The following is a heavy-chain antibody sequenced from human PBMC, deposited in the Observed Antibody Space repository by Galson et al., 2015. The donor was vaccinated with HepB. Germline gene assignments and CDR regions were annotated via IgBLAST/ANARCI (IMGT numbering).Heavy chain of an antibody. CDR3: AKGVIAAAGKFDY. CDR2: ISGSGGST. J-gene: IGHJ4*02. Sequence: SLRLSCAASGFTFRSSAMSWVRQAPGKGLEWVSAISGSGGSTYYADSVKGRFTISRDNSKNTLYLQMNSLRAEDTAVYYCAKGVIAAAGKFDYWGQGTLVTVSS. CDR1: GFTFRSSA. D-gene: IGHD6-13*01. V-gene: IGHV3-23*01.